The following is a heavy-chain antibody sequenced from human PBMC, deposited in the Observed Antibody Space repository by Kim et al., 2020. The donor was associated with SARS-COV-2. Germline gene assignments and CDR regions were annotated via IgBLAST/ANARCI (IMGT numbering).Heavy chain of an antibody. CDR1: GYTLTELS. CDR2: FDPEDVET. Sequence: ASVKVSCKVSGYTLTELSMHWVRQAPGKGLEWMGGFDPEDVETIYAQKFQGRVTMTEDTSTDTAYMELSSLRSEDTAVYYCATYSGGSCYSVTCAFDIWGQGTMVTVSS. J-gene: IGHJ3*02. V-gene: IGHV1-24*01. CDR3: ATYSGGSCYSVTCAFDI. D-gene: IGHD2-15*01.